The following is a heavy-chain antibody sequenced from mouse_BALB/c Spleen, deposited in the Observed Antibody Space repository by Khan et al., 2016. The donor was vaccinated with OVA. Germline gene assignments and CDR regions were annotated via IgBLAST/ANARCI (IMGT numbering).Heavy chain of an antibody. CDR2: INPHIGET. J-gene: IGHJ2*01. CDR1: GYSFTGYF. D-gene: IGHD1-1*01. CDR3: TRNYRSDFDY. V-gene: IGHV1-20*02. Sequence: EVQLQESGPELVKPGASVKISCKASGYSFTGYFMNWVMQSHGKSLEWIGRINPHIGETFYNQKFKGKATLTVDESSSTAHMELRSLASEDSAVYYCTRNYRSDFDYWGQGTTLTVSS.